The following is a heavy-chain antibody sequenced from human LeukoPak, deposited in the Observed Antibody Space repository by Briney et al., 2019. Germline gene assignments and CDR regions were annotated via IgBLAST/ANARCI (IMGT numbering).Heavy chain of an antibody. V-gene: IGHV1-18*01. Sequence: VASVKVSRKASGYTFTSYGISWVRQAPGQGLEWMGWISAYNGNTNYAQKLQGRVTMTTDTSTSTAYMELRSLRSDDTAVYYCARDRLERGFDPWGQGTLVTVSS. CDR2: ISAYNGNT. D-gene: IGHD1-1*01. J-gene: IGHJ5*02. CDR3: ARDRLERGFDP. CDR1: GYTFTSYG.